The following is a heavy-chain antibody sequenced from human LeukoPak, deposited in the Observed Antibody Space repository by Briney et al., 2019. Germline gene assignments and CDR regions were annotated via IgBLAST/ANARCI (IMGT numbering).Heavy chain of an antibody. V-gene: IGHV3-23*01. J-gene: IGHJ5*02. CDR2: TSGSGDRT. CDR1: GFTFSTYA. D-gene: IGHD2-2*01. Sequence: GGSLRLSCAASGFTFSTYAVSWVRQAPGKGLEWVAATSGSGDRTYYADSVKGRFTISRDNSKNTLYLQMNSLGAEDTAVYYCAKDRSMYCRSSSCYLDWFDPWGQGTLVTLSS. CDR3: AKDRSMYCRSSSCYLDWFDP.